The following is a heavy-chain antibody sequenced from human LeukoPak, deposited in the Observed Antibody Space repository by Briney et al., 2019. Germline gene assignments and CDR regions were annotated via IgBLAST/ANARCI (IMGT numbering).Heavy chain of an antibody. Sequence: GGSLRLSCAASGFTFSTYWMAWLPQAPGKGLEWVANIKGDDSARHQADSVKGRFTISRDNAQNSVYLQMSSLRGEDTAIYYCARDVVGRLDYWGQGTLVSVCS. J-gene: IGHJ4*02. CDR2: IKGDDSAR. V-gene: IGHV3-7*01. CDR1: GFTFSTYW. D-gene: IGHD1-26*01. CDR3: ARDVVGRLDY.